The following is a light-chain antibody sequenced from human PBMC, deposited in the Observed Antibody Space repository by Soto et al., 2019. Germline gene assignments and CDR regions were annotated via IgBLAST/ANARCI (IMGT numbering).Light chain of an antibody. CDR1: QSISSW. CDR3: QQYIAYPVT. Sequence: DIQMTQSPSTLSASVGDRVTITCRASQSISSWLAWYQQKPGKAPKLLIYKASSLESGVPSRFSGSGSGTEFTITITSLQPDDFATYYCQQYIAYPVTFGQGTKVESK. J-gene: IGKJ1*01. CDR2: KAS. V-gene: IGKV1-5*03.